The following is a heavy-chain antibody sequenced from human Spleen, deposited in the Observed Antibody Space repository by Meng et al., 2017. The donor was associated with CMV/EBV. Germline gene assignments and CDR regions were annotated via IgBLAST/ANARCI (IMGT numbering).Heavy chain of an antibody. J-gene: IGHJ5*02. Sequence: CAVYGGSFSGYYWSWIRQPPGKGLEWIGEINHSGSTNYNPSLKSRVTISVDTSKNQFSLKLSSVTAADTAVYYCARGVVGATGGFDPWGQGTLVTVSS. CDR1: GGSFSGYY. D-gene: IGHD1-26*01. CDR3: ARGVVGATGGFDP. CDR2: INHSGST. V-gene: IGHV4-34*01.